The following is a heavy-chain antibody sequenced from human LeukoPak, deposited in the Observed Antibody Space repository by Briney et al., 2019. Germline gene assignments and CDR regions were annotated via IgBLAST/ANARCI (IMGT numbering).Heavy chain of an antibody. CDR2: INPNSGGT. J-gene: IGHJ4*02. CDR3: ARVVGAISEFDY. CDR1: GYTFTSYY. V-gene: IGHV1-2*02. D-gene: IGHD1-26*01. Sequence: GASVKVSCKASGYTFTSYYMHWVRQAPGQGLEWMGWINPNSGGTNYAQKFQGRVTMTRDTSISTAYMELSRLRSDDTAVYYCARVVGAISEFDYWGQGTLVTVSS.